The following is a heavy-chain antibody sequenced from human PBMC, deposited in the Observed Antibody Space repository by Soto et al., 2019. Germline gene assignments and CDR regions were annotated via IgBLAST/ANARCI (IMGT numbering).Heavy chain of an antibody. CDR2: IYYSGST. D-gene: IGHD6-19*01. CDR3: ASRDSSGWYLDAFDI. J-gene: IGHJ3*02. V-gene: IGHV4-39*01. CDR1: GGSISSSSYY. Sequence: QLQLQESGPGLVKPSETLSLTCTVSGGSISSSSYYWGWIRQPPGKGLEWIGSIYYSGSTYYNPSHKRRVTISVDTSKNQFSLKLSSVTAADTAVYYCASRDSSGWYLDAFDIWGQGTMVTVSS.